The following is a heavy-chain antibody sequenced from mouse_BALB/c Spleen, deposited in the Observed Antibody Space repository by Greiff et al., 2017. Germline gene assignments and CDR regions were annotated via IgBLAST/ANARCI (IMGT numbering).Heavy chain of an antibody. J-gene: IGHJ4*01. V-gene: IGHV1-87*01. CDR1: GYTFTSYW. CDR3: ASPYYGSSWGYAMDY. D-gene: IGHD1-1*01. Sequence: VQLQQSGAELARPGASVKLSCKASGYTFTSYWMQWVKQRPGQGLEWIGAIYPGDGDTRYTQKFKGKATLTADKSSSTAYMQLSSLASEDSAVYYCASPYYGSSWGYAMDYWGQGTSVTVSS. CDR2: IYPGDGDT.